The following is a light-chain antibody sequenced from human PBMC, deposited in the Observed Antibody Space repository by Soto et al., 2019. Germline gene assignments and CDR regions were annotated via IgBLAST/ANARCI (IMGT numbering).Light chain of an antibody. Sequence: QSALTQPPSASGSPGQSVTISCTGTSSDFGGYNYVSWYQQYPGKAPKLIIYEVTKRPSGVPDRFSGSKSGNTASLTVSGLQAEDEADYYCISYAGTNIFVVFGGGTKVTVL. CDR2: EVT. CDR1: SSDFGGYNY. CDR3: ISYAGTNIFVV. V-gene: IGLV2-8*01. J-gene: IGLJ3*02.